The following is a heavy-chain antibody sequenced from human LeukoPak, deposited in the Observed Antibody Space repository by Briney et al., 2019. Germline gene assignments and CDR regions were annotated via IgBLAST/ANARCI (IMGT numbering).Heavy chain of an antibody. Sequence: PGGSLRLSCAASGFTVSSNYMSWVRQAPGKGLEWVSVIYSGGSTYYADSVKGRFTISRDNSKNTVYLQMNSLRVEDTAAYYCARGRPGWHFDNWGQGTLVTVSS. D-gene: IGHD2-15*01. CDR3: ARGRPGWHFDN. CDR2: IYSGGST. J-gene: IGHJ4*02. V-gene: IGHV3-53*01. CDR1: GFTVSSNY.